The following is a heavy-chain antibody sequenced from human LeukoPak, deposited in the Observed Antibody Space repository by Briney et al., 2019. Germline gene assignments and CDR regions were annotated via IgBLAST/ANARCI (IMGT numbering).Heavy chain of an antibody. CDR3: ARGIGGQLEGVDYYYYMDV. CDR2: IYYSGST. V-gene: IGHV4-39*07. CDR1: GGSISSSSYY. D-gene: IGHD6-6*01. Sequence: PSETLSLTCTVSGGSISSSSYYWGWIRQPPGKGLEWIGSIYYSGSTYYNPSLKSRVTISVDRSKNQFSLKLSSVTAADTAVYYSARGIGGQLEGVDYYYYMDVWGKGTTVTVSS. J-gene: IGHJ6*03.